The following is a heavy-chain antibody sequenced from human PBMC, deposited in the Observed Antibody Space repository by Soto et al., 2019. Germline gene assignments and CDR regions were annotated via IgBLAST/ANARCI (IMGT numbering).Heavy chain of an antibody. J-gene: IGHJ5*02. V-gene: IGHV5-51*01. Sequence: PGESLKISCKGSGYNFTTYWIGWVRQMPGKGLEWMGVIYPADSNTKYSPSFRGQVTISADKSINTAYLQWRSLKSSYTAIYYSAEQRRIEAGGMAWFDHWGQGTLVTVCS. CDR1: GYNFTTYW. CDR3: AEQRRIEAGGMAWFDH. CDR2: IYPADSNT. D-gene: IGHD6-13*01.